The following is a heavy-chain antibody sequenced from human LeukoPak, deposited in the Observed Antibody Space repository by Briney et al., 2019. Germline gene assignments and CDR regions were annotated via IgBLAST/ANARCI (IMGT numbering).Heavy chain of an antibody. Sequence: GASVKVSCKASGYTFNSYAMHWVRQAPGQTLEWLGLINPTNGYTKYSQQFQGRVTITRDISTSTAYMELSSLRSEDKAVYYCVIRDGDTDDWGQGTLVTASS. CDR3: VIRDGDTDD. D-gene: IGHD5-24*01. CDR2: INPTNGYT. CDR1: GYTFNSYA. J-gene: IGHJ4*02. V-gene: IGHV1-3*03.